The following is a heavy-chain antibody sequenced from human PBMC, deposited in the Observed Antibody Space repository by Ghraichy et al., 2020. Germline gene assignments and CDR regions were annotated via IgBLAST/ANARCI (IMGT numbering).Heavy chain of an antibody. CDR1: GFTFSNHW. J-gene: IGHJ4*02. Sequence: GESLNISCIASGFTFSNHWMTWVRQAPGRGLEWVANIKEDGSVEKYVDSMRGRFTVSRDNAKNSLYLQMNSLRAEDTAVYYCSRDLVGDYDAVDYWGQGTLVTVSS. CDR2: IKEDGSVE. V-gene: IGHV3-7*01. D-gene: IGHD4-17*01. CDR3: SRDLVGDYDAVDY.